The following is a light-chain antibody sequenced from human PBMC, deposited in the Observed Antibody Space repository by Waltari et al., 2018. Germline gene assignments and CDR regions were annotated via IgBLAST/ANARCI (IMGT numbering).Light chain of an antibody. Sequence: IVLTQSPGTASLSPGERVTLSCRASQSVGSSSLAWYQQKPGQAPRLVIYRASRRDTGIPYRFSGSGSGTDFSLTISRLEPEDFAVYYCQQHGTLPATFGQGTKVEIK. CDR1: QSVGSSS. J-gene: IGKJ1*01. CDR2: RAS. V-gene: IGKV3-20*01. CDR3: QQHGTLPAT.